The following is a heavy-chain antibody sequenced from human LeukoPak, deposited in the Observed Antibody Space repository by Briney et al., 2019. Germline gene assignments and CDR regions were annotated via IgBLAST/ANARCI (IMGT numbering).Heavy chain of an antibody. CDR1: GFTFSSYG. D-gene: IGHD4-17*01. Sequence: GGSLRLSCAASGFTFSSYGMHWVRQAPGKGLEWVAVIWYDGSNKYYADSVKGRFTISRDNSKNTLYLQMYSLRAEDTAVYYCATENDYGDVYFDYWGQGTLVTVSS. CDR2: IWYDGSNK. J-gene: IGHJ4*02. CDR3: ATENDYGDVYFDY. V-gene: IGHV3-33*01.